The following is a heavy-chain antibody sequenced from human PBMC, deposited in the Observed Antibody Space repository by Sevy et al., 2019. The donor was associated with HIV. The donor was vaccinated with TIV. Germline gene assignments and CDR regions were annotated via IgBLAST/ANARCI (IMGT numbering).Heavy chain of an antibody. CDR3: AKHYIHDIADGWYFDL. D-gene: IGHD6-13*01. CDR1: GFTISNAW. CDR2: ISGGGGGT. J-gene: IGHJ2*01. V-gene: IGHV3-23*01. Sequence: GGSLRLSCAASGFTISNAWMNWVRQAPGKGLEWKGLEWVSTISGGGGGTYYADSVRGRFTISRDNSKNTLYLQVNSLRVEDTAVYYCAKHYIHDIADGWYFDLWGRGTLVTVSS.